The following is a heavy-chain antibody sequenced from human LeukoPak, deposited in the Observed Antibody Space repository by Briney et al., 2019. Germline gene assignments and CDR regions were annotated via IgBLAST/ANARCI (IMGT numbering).Heavy chain of an antibody. CDR3: AKRSSTSKVFDN. CDR2: ISISGAGT. J-gene: IGHJ4*02. V-gene: IGHV3-23*01. D-gene: IGHD2-2*01. CDR1: GFTLSNYA. Sequence: GESLRLSCAASGFTLSNYAMSWVRQASGKGLEWVSAISISGAGTYYADSVKGRFTISRDNSKNTLYLQMDSLRVEDTALYYCAKRSSTSKVFDNWGQGTLVTVSS.